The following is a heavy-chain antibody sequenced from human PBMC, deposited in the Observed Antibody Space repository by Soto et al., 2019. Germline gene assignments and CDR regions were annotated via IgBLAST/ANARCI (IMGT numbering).Heavy chain of an antibody. V-gene: IGHV3-23*01. CDR3: ASDSSGWEAFDY. D-gene: IGHD6-19*01. CDR1: GFTFSSYA. Sequence: GGSLRLSCAASGFTFSSYAMSWVRQAPGKGLEWVSAISGSGGSTYYADSVKGRFTISRDNSKNTLYLQMNSLRAEDTAVYYCASDSSGWEAFDYWGQGTLVTVSS. J-gene: IGHJ4*02. CDR2: ISGSGGST.